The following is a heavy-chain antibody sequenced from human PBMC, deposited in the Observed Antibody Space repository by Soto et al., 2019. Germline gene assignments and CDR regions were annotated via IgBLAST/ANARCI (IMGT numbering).Heavy chain of an antibody. J-gene: IGHJ3*01. Sequence: QVQLQESGPGLVKPSETLSLICTVSGGSVSGDKNYWSWIRQSPGKGLEWIGYISYSGATNYNPSRKSRLTISVDRSKNQFALKLSSVTASDTALYYCATSPRFAFDFWGQGTTVIVSS. V-gene: IGHV4-61*01. CDR3: ATSPRFAFDF. CDR1: GGSVSGDKNY. CDR2: ISYSGAT. D-gene: IGHD3-16*01.